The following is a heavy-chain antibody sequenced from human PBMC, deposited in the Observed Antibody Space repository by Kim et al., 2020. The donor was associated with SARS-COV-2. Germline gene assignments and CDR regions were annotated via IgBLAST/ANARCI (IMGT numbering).Heavy chain of an antibody. D-gene: IGHD5-18*01. CDR2: IIPIFGTA. CDR3: ARDRGIQLWLFGEYYYGMDV. CDR1: GGTFSSYA. J-gene: IGHJ6*02. Sequence: SVKVSCKASGGTFSSYAISWVRQAPGQGLEWMGGIIPIFGTANYAQKFQGRVTITADESTSTAYMELSSLRSEDTAVYYCARDRGIQLWLFGEYYYGMDVWDQGTTVTVSS. V-gene: IGHV1-69*13.